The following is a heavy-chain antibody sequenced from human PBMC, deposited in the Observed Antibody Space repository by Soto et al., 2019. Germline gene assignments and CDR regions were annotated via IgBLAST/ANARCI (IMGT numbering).Heavy chain of an antibody. CDR1: GFTFSSCA. J-gene: IGHJ6*02. V-gene: IGHV3-48*02. Sequence: GSLRLSCAASGFTFSSCAMGWVRQAPGKGLEWVSYISSSSSTIYYADSVKGRFTISRDNAKNSLYLQMNSLRDEDTAVYYCARDGYCISTTCYFLPDVWGQGTSVTVSS. CDR2: ISSSSSTI. D-gene: IGHD2-2*03. CDR3: ARDGYCISTTCYFLPDV.